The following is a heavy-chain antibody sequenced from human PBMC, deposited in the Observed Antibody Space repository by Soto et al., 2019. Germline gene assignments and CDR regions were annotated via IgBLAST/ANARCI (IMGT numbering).Heavy chain of an antibody. J-gene: IGHJ4*02. CDR2: ISTYNGNT. Sequence: ASVKVSCKASGYIFISYGLSWVRQAPGQGLEWMGWISTYNGNTNYAQKLQGRVTMTTDTSTNTAYMELRNLRSDDTAVYYCATDRLSPGYLEYWLQGTLVTVSS. D-gene: IGHD3-3*02. CDR3: ATDRLSPGYLEY. V-gene: IGHV1-18*01. CDR1: GYIFISYG.